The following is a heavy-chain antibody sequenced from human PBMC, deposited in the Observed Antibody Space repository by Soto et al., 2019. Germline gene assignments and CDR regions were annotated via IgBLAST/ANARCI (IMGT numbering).Heavy chain of an antibody. CDR3: TRGPSGDKVDY. CDR2: IYSGGST. CDR1: GGSISDVNYD. J-gene: IGHJ4*02. Sequence: QVQLQESGPGLVKPSQTLFLTCTVSGGSISDVNYDWSWVRQSPDKGLEWIGHIYSGGSTYSNPSLNXRXTXSXXTPKNQFSLNLNSVTAADTAVYYCTRGPSGDKVDYWGQGTLVTVSS. D-gene: IGHD7-27*01. V-gene: IGHV4-30-4*01.